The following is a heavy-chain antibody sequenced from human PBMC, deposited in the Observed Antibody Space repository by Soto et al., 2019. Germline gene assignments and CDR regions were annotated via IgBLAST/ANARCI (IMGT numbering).Heavy chain of an antibody. CDR3: ARQQAAGTDY. V-gene: IGHV3-23*01. CDR2: ISGSGGST. CDR1: GFTFSSYA. D-gene: IGHD6-13*01. J-gene: IGHJ4*02. Sequence: GGSLRLSCAASGFTFSSYAMSWVRRAPGKGLERVSAISGSGGSTYYADSVKGRFTISRDNSKNTLYLQMNGLRAEDTAVYYCARQQAAGTDYWGQGTLVTVSS.